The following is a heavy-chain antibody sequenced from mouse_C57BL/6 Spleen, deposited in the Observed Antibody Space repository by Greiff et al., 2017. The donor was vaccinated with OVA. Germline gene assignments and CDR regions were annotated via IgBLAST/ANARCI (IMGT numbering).Heavy chain of an antibody. D-gene: IGHD1-3*01. CDR2: IDPETGGT. CDR3: TRELLYFDY. CDR1: GYTFTDYE. V-gene: IGHV1-15*01. J-gene: IGHJ2*01. Sequence: VQLQQSGAELVRPGASVTLSCKASGYTFTDYEMHWVKQTPVHGLEWIGAIDPETGGTAYNQKFKGKAILTADKSSSTAYMELRSLTSEDSAVYYCTRELLYFDYWGQGTTLTVSS.